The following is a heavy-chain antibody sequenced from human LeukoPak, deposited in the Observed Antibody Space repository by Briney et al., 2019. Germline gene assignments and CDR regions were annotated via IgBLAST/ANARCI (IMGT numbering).Heavy chain of an antibody. CDR1: GGTFSSYA. J-gene: IGHJ6*03. CDR3: ARFLPYDSSGYSSADYYYYMDV. D-gene: IGHD3-22*01. CDR2: ISAYNGNT. Sequence: GASVKVSCKASGGTFSSYAISWVRQAPGQGLEWMGWISAYNGNTNYAQKLQGRVTMTTDTSTSTAYMELRSLRSDDTAVYYCARFLPYDSSGYSSADYYYYMDVWGKGTTVTVSS. V-gene: IGHV1-18*01.